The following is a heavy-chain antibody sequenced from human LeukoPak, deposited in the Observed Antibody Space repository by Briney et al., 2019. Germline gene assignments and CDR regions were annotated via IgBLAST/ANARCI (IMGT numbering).Heavy chain of an antibody. CDR3: AKGGSSSWDYFDY. D-gene: IGHD6-13*01. CDR2: INAGGGST. J-gene: IGHJ4*02. Sequence: GGTLRLSCAASGFTFSSYAMNWVRQAPGKGLEWVSAINAGGGSTYYADSVKGRFTISRDNSKNTLYLQMNSLRPEDTAVYYCAKGGSSSWDYFDYWGQGTLVTVSS. V-gene: IGHV3-23*01. CDR1: GFTFSSYA.